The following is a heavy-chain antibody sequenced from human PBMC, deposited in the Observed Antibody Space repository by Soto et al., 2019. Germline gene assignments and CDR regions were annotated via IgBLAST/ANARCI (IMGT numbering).Heavy chain of an antibody. CDR3: DRVFGYCRGGSCYGIFNL. V-gene: IGHV1-46*03. J-gene: IGHJ4*02. CDR2: INPSGGST. D-gene: IGHD2-15*01. CDR1: GYTFTSYY. Sequence: ASVKVSCKASGYTFTSYYMHWVRQAPGQGLEWMGIINPSGGSTSYAQKFQGRVTMTRDTSTSTVYMELSSLRAEDTAVYYCDRVFGYCRGGSCYGIFNLGGQGKMVTVSS.